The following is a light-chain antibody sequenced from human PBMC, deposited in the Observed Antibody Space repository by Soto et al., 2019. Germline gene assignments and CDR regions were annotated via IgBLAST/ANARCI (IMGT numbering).Light chain of an antibody. Sequence: QSVLTQPASVSGSPGQSITISCTGTSSDGGAYNYVSWYQQHPGKAPKLMIYEVSNRPSGVSNRFSGSKSDNTASLTISGLQAEDEADYYCSSYTSSSTLYVFGTGTKVTVL. V-gene: IGLV2-14*01. J-gene: IGLJ1*01. CDR3: SSYTSSSTLYV. CDR1: SSDGGAYNY. CDR2: EVS.